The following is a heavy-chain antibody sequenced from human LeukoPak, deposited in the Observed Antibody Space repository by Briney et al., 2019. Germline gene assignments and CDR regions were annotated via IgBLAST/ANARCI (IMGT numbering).Heavy chain of an antibody. Sequence: PSETLSLTCTVSGASINSSPYYWTWIRQPAGKGLEWIGHIFTTGPGSYNPSLRSRVTISRDTSKNEFSLSLNSVTAADTAVYYCAGSWNAERSFDPWGQGTLVTVSS. CDR1: GASINSSPYY. CDR3: AGSWNAERSFDP. V-gene: IGHV4-61*09. J-gene: IGHJ5*02. CDR2: IFTTGPG. D-gene: IGHD1-1*01.